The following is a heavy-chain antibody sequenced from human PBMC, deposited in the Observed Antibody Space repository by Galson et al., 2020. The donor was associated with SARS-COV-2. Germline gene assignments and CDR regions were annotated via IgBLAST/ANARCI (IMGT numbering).Heavy chain of an antibody. CDR3: AREGSAGDYYYGLDV. D-gene: IGHD3-10*01. CDR1: EFTFNKYA. CDR2: ISHDGTNY. V-gene: IGHV3-30-3*01. Sequence: GESLKISCAASEFTFNKYALHWVRQPPGKGLEWVASISHDGTNYYNADAVKGRFSISRDNAKNTLYLQMNTLRPEDTALYYCAREGSAGDYYYGLDVWGQGTTVTVSS. J-gene: IGHJ6*02.